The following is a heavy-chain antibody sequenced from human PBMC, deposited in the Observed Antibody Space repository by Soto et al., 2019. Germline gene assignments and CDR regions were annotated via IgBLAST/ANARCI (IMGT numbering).Heavy chain of an antibody. CDR2: IYYSGST. D-gene: IGHD1-26*01. CDR1: GGSISSYY. V-gene: IGHV4-59*01. J-gene: IGHJ6*02. Sequence: PSETLSLTCTVSGGSISSYYWSWIRQPPGKGLEWIGYIYYSGSTNYNPSLKSRVTISVDTSKNQFSLKLSSVTAADTAVYYCARAIPLGATSDYYYYYGMDVWGQGTTVTVSS. CDR3: ARAIPLGATSDYYYYYGMDV.